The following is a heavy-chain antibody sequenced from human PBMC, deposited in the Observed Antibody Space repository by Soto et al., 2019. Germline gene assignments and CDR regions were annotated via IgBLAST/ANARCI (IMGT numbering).Heavy chain of an antibody. CDR3: ARGGRAVAGTDYYYYGMDV. CDR1: GGSISSYY. Sequence: SETLSLTCTVSGGSISSYYWSWIRQPPGKGLEWIGYIYYSGSTNYNPSLKSRVTISVDTSKNQFSLKLSSVTAADTAVYYCARGGRAVAGTDYYYYGMDVWGQGTTVTVSS. CDR2: IYYSGST. V-gene: IGHV4-59*01. J-gene: IGHJ6*02. D-gene: IGHD6-19*01.